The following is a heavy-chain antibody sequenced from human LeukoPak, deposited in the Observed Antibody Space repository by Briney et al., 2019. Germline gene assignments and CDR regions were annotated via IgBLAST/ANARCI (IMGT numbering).Heavy chain of an antibody. CDR3: ARVGGGTAMVGNCYFDY. CDR1: GGSISTGSYY. D-gene: IGHD5-18*01. V-gene: IGHV4-61*02. Sequence: PSETLSLTCTVSGGSISTGSYYWSWIRQPAGKGLGWIGRIYTSGSTKYNPSLESRVTISVDTSKNQFSLRLSSVTAADTAVYYCARVGGGTAMVGNCYFDYWGQGTLVTVSS. CDR2: IYTSGST. J-gene: IGHJ4*02.